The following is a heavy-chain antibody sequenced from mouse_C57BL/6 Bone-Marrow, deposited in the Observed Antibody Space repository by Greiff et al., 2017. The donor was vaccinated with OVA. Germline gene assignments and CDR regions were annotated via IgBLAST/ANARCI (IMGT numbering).Heavy chain of an antibody. D-gene: IGHD2-12*01. CDR2: INYDGSST. J-gene: IGHJ1*03. CDR1: GFTFSDYY. CDR3: ARAAYYSDWYFDV. Sequence: EVMLVESEGGLVQPGSSMKLSCTASGFTFSDYYMAWVRQVPEKGLEWVANINYDGSSTYYLDSLKSRFIISRDNAKNILYLQMSSLKSEDTATYYCARAAYYSDWYFDVWGTGTTVTVSS. V-gene: IGHV5-16*01.